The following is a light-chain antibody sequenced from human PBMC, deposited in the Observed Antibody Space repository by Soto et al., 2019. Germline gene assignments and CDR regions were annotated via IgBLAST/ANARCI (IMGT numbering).Light chain of an antibody. J-gene: IGKJ2*01. CDR2: GAS. Sequence: EIVLTQSPGTLSLSPGEGASLSCKASQSVYNNYLAWYQHKPGRSPRLLVYGASTRAAGIPDRFSRSGSGTDFTLTSTRLDPDGFAIYYYQEYCSSVYTFGQGTKVEI. V-gene: IGKV3-20*01. CDR3: QEYCSSVYT. CDR1: QSVYNNY.